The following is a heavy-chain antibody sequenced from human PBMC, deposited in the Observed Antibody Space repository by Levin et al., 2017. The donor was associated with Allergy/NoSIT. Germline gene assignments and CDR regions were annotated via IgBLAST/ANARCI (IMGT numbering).Heavy chain of an antibody. CDR2: IYYSGST. J-gene: IGHJ3*02. D-gene: IGHD3-22*01. CDR3: ARDSTYYYDSSGYSASHAFDI. Sequence: PSQTLSLTCTVSGGSISSYYWSWIRQPPGKGLEWIGYIYYSGSTNYNPSLKSRVTISVDTSKNQFSLKLSSVTAADTAVYYCARDSTYYYDSSGYSASHAFDIWGQGTMVTVSS. V-gene: IGHV4-59*01. CDR1: GGSISSYY.